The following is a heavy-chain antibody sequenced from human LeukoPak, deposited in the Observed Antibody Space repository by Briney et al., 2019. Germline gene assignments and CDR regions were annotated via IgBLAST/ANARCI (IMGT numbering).Heavy chain of an antibody. V-gene: IGHV4-30-2*01. Sequence: SQTLSLTCTVSGGSISSGGYYWSWIRQPPGKGLEWIGYIYHSGSTYYNPSLKSRVTISVDTSKNQFSLKLSSVTAADTAVYYCARLYCSSTSCPVWGKGTTVTVSS. CDR1: GGSISSGGYY. CDR2: IYHSGST. J-gene: IGHJ6*04. D-gene: IGHD2-2*01. CDR3: ARLYCSSTSCPV.